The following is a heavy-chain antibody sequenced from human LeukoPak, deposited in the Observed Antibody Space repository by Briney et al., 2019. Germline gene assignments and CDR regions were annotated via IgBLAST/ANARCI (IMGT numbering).Heavy chain of an antibody. V-gene: IGHV3-48*02. CDR3: STTLGGAVAVPTYFDY. D-gene: IGHD6-19*01. CDR2: IISSSSTI. Sequence: GGSLRLSCAASGFTFRNYNMNWVRQAPGKGLEGVSDIISSSSTIYYADSVRGRFTISRDNAKNSLYLQMNSLRDEDTAVYYCSTTLGGAVAVPTYFDYWGQGSLVTVSS. CDR1: GFTFRNYN. J-gene: IGHJ4*02.